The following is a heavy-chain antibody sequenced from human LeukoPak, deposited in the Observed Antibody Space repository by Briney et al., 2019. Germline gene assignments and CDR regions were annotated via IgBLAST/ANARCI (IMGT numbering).Heavy chain of an antibody. Sequence: SETLSLTCSVPGDYISIYYWNWIRQSPGKGLEWIGYFFYTGSTNYNPSLKSRVHMSVDTSKNQVSLTLRSVTAADTAVYYCARRPYHYHGLDVWGPGTTVIVSS. J-gene: IGHJ6*02. V-gene: IGHV4-59*08. CDR1: GDYISIYY. CDR2: FFYTGST. CDR3: ARRPYHYHGLDV.